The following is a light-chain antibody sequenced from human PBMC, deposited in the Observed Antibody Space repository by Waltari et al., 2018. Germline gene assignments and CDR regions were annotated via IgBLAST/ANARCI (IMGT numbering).Light chain of an antibody. CDR3: MQALQTPWT. CDR2: LGS. CDR1: HRLLHSNGYNY. Sequence: DIVITPSPLSLPVTPGEPSSISCMSSHRLLHSNGYNYLDWYLQKPGQSPQLLIYLGSNRASGVPDRFSGSGSGTDFTLKISRVEAEDVGVYYCMQALQTPWTFGQGTKLEIK. J-gene: IGKJ2*01. V-gene: IGKV2-28*01.